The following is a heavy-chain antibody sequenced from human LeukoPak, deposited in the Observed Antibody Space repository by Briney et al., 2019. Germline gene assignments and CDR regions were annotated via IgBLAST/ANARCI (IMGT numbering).Heavy chain of an antibody. CDR1: AGSLSSSSYC. CDR3: ARLQWFGGYDYYRYV. V-gene: IGHV4-39*01. Sequence: SETLSLTCPVSAGSLSSSSYCWGWIRQPPGKGLEWIGSIYYSGRTYYNPSLKRRLPISVDTSKSQFSLKLSSVNAADTAVYYCARLQWFGGYDYYRYVWGKGTTVTVFS. J-gene: IGHJ6*03. D-gene: IGHD5-12*01. CDR2: IYYSGRT.